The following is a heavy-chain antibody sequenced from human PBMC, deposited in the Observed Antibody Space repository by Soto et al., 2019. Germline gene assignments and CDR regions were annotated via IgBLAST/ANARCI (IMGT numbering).Heavy chain of an antibody. D-gene: IGHD5-18*01. CDR1: GGSVSTGSYY. V-gene: IGHV4-30-4*08. CDR3: ATESGSTYGYFDH. J-gene: IGHJ4*02. CDR2: ISNSGST. Sequence: PSEILSLTCTVSGGSVSTGSYYWSWIRQPPGKGLEWIGYISNSGSTGYNPSLKTRLSMSVDRSKNQFTLRLTSVTAADTAVYFCATESGSTYGYFDHWGQGTQVTVSS.